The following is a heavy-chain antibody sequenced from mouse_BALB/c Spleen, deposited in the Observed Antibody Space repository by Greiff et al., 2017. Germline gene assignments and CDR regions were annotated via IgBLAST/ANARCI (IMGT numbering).Heavy chain of an antibody. CDR3: ARSGLPYWYFDV. V-gene: IGHV1S135*01. CDR1: GYSFTGYN. Sequence: VHVKQSGPELVKPGASVKVSCKASGYSFTGYNMNWVKQSNGKSLEWIGNIDPYYGGTSYNQKFKGKATLTVDKSSSTAYMQLKSLTSEDSAVYYCARSGLPYWYFDVWGAGTTVTVSS. CDR2: IDPYYGGT. J-gene: IGHJ1*01. D-gene: IGHD3-1*01.